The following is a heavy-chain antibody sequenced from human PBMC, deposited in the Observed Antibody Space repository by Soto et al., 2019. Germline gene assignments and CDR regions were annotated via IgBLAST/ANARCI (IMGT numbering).Heavy chain of an antibody. CDR2: INHSGST. D-gene: IGHD2-15*01. CDR1: GGSFSGYY. Sequence: SETLSLTCAVYGGSFSGYYWSWIRQPPGKGLEWIGEINHSGSTNYNPSLKSRVTISVDTSKNQFSLKLSSVTAADTAVYYCARGIADGSGGSHYYYYGMDVWGQGTTVTVSS. V-gene: IGHV4-34*01. CDR3: ARGIADGSGGSHYYYYGMDV. J-gene: IGHJ6*02.